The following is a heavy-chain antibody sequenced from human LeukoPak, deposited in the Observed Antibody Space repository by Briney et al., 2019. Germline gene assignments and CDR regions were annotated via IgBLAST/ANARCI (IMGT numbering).Heavy chain of an antibody. J-gene: IGHJ5*02. CDR2: INHSGST. Sequence: SETLSLTCAVYGGSFSGYYWSWIRQPPGKGLEWIGEINHSGSTNYNPSLKSRVTISVDTSKNQFSLKLSSVTAADTAVYYCARGGLNIVVTLFGKRWFDPWGQGTLVTVSS. CDR1: GGSFSGYY. V-gene: IGHV4-34*01. D-gene: IGHD5-12*01. CDR3: ARGGLNIVVTLFGKRWFDP.